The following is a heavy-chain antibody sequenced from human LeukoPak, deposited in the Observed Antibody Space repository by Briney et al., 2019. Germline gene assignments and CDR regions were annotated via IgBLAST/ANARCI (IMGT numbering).Heavy chain of an antibody. J-gene: IGHJ4*02. Sequence: SETLSLTCAVYGGSFSGYYWSWIRQPPGKGLEWIGEINHSGSTNYNPSLKSRVTISVDTSKNQFSPKLSSVTAADTAVYYCARRYSSGQFDYWGQGTLVTVSS. CDR2: INHSGST. CDR1: GGSFSGYY. V-gene: IGHV4-34*01. CDR3: ARRYSSGQFDY. D-gene: IGHD6-19*01.